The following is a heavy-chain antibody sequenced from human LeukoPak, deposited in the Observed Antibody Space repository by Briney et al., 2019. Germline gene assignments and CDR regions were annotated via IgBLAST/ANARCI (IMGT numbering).Heavy chain of an antibody. CDR2: IYHSGST. CDR3: ARRASGTQHFDN. D-gene: IGHD3-10*01. V-gene: IGHV4-39*01. Sequence: SETLSLTCSVSVGSISSRFYYWGWIRQPPGKGLEWIGSIYHSGSTYFNPSLKSRVTISVDTYQNQFSLKLSSVTAADTAVYFCARRASGTQHFDNWGQGTLVTVSS. CDR1: VGSISSRFYY. J-gene: IGHJ4*02.